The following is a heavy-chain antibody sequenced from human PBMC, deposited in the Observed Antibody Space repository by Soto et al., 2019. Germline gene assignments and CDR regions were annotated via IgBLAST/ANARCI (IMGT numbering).Heavy chain of an antibody. CDR3: AKDYWSGYHGMDV. V-gene: IGHV3-30*18. CDR2: ISYDGSNK. D-gene: IGHD3-3*01. Sequence: RGSLRLSCAASGFTFSSYGMHWVRQAPGKGLKWVAVISYDGSNKYYADSVKGRFTISRDNSKNTLYLQMNSLRAEDTAVYYCAKDYWSGYHGMDVWGQGTTVTVSS. J-gene: IGHJ6*02. CDR1: GFTFSSYG.